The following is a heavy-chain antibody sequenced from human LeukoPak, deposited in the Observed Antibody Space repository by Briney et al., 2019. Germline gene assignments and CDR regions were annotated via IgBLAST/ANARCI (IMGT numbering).Heavy chain of an antibody. CDR3: ANLDYYDSSGYYQPHY. D-gene: IGHD3-22*01. V-gene: IGHV3-30*02. CDR1: GFTFSSYG. Sequence: GGSLRLSCAASGFTFSSYGMHWVRQAPGKGLEWVAFIRYDGSNKYYADSVKGRFTISRDNSKNTLYLQMNSLRAEDTAVYYCANLDYYDSSGYYQPHYWGQGTLVTVSS. J-gene: IGHJ4*02. CDR2: IRYDGSNK.